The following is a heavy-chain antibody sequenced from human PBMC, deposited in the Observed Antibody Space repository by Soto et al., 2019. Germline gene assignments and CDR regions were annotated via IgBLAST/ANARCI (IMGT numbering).Heavy chain of an antibody. V-gene: IGHV3-48*01. Sequence: EEQLVESGGGLVQPGGSLRLSCVASGFTFSNSSMHWVRQAAGKGLEWISYISSNSVTIYYTDSVKGRLTMSRDNARNSVCLQRNSLSAEDTAVYCWARRTVVAGRNFYCFYGMDVWGLGPTVTVSS. CDR1: GFTFSNSS. CDR2: ISSNSVTI. CDR3: ARRTVVAGRNFYCFYGMDV. J-gene: IGHJ6*02. D-gene: IGHD6-19*01.